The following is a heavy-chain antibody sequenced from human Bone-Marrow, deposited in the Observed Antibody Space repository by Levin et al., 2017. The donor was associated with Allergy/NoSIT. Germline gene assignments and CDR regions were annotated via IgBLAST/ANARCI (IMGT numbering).Heavy chain of an antibody. CDR2: VYYTGGV. CDR1: GGSISGGGYP. V-gene: IGHV4-30-2*01. Sequence: PSETLSLTCAVSGGSISGGGYPWTWIRQPPGGGLEWLGYVYYTGGVYYNPALKSRVSISLDKTKNSFSLQLTSATAADTAHYFCARGQNAHYRDDAFDIWGQGTMVTVSP. D-gene: IGHD3-16*02. CDR3: ARGQNAHYRDDAFDI. J-gene: IGHJ3*02.